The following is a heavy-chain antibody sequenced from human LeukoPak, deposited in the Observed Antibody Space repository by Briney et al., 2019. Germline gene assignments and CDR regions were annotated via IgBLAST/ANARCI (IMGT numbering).Heavy chain of an antibody. Sequence: GGSLRLSCIASGYTFRSHGMHWVRQAPGKGLEWVAAIWYDGSKKYYTDSVKGRFTISRDDAKNTLYLQVDSLTVEDTAVYYCARAPAHTFDIWGQGTMVTVSS. CDR2: IWYDGSKK. J-gene: IGHJ3*02. V-gene: IGHV3-33*01. CDR1: GYTFRSHG. CDR3: ARAPAHTFDI.